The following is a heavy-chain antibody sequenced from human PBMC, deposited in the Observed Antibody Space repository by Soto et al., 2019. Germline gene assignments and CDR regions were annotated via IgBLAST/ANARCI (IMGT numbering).Heavy chain of an antibody. V-gene: IGHV3-43*01. CDR1: GFTFDDYT. Sequence: EVQLVESGGVVVQPGGSLRLSCATSGFTFDDYTMHWVRQAPGKGLEWVSLISCDGGSIYYADSVKGRFTISRDNSKNSLYLQMNSLRTEDTALYYCAKDSGRSDYYLTLFDYWGQGTLVTVSS. CDR3: AKDSGRSDYYLTLFDY. D-gene: IGHD2-21*02. CDR2: ISCDGGSI. J-gene: IGHJ4*02.